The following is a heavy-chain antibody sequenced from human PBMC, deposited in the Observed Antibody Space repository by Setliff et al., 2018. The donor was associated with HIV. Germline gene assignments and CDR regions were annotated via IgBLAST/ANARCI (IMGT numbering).Heavy chain of an antibody. CDR2: INGYSGKT. CDR1: GYTFSNFG. J-gene: IGHJ6*02. CDR3: SRSGVPPYYYYGMDV. D-gene: IGHD3-10*01. V-gene: IGHV1-18*01. Sequence: ASVKVSCKSSGYTFSNFGVSWVRQAPGQGLEWLGYINGYSGKTHFSPRLQGRLTMTTDTSTDTVYLELRSLASDDTGIYYCSRSGVPPYYYYGMDVWGQGTTVTVSS.